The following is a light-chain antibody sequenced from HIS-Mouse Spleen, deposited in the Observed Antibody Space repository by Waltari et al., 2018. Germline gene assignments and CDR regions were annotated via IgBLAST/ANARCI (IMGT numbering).Light chain of an antibody. V-gene: IGLV3-19*01. J-gene: IGLJ2*01. CDR1: SLRSYY. Sequence: SELTQSPAVSVDLGQTVRTTCQGDSLRSYYASWYQQKPGQARVLVIYGKNNRPSGIPDRFSGSSSGNTASLTITGAQAEDEADYYCNSRDSSGNHVVFGGGTKLTVL. CDR3: NSRDSSGNHVV. CDR2: GKN.